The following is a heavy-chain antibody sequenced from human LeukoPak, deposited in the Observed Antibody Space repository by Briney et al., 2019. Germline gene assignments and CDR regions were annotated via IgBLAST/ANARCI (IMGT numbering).Heavy chain of an antibody. CDR1: GFTFRNYG. CDR3: ARDLLDRSGYFED. Sequence: PGRSLRLSCAASGFTFRNYGMHWVRQAPGKGLEWVAVIWYDGSNKYYGDSVKGRFTISRDNSKSTMYLQMNSVTAEDTAVYYCARDLLDRSGYFEDWGQGTLVTVSS. D-gene: IGHD5-12*01. J-gene: IGHJ4*02. V-gene: IGHV3-33*01. CDR2: IWYDGSNK.